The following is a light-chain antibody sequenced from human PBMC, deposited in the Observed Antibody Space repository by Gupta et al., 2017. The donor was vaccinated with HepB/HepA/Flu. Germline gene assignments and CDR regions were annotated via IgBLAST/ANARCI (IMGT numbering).Light chain of an antibody. CDR2: WAS. CDR1: QNLLYSSSNKNN. Sequence: DIVMTQSPASLSVSLGERATINCKSSQNLLYSSSNKNNLTWYQQKPGQPPKLLIYWASTRNSGVPDRFNASGSGTDFTLTISSLQAEDVAVYYCQQYYASPWTFGQGTKVEIK. V-gene: IGKV4-1*01. J-gene: IGKJ1*01. CDR3: QQYYASPWT.